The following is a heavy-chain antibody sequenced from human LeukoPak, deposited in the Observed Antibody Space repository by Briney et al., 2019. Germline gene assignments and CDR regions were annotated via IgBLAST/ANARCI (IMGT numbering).Heavy chain of an antibody. D-gene: IGHD1-26*01. CDR2: ITASGTAM. CDR1: GFTFSSYS. J-gene: IGHJ4*02. Sequence: GGSLRLSCAASGFTFSSYSMNWVRQAPGKGLEWVSHITASGTAMFYADSVKGRFTISRDNAKNSLYLQMNSLRDEDTAVYYCARGRRVVGASDYFDYWGQGTLVTVSS. CDR3: ARGRRVVGASDYFDY. V-gene: IGHV3-48*02.